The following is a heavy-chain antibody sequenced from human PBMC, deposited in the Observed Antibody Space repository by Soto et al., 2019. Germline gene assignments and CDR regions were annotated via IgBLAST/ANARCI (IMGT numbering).Heavy chain of an antibody. D-gene: IGHD2-8*01. V-gene: IGHV4-59*01. CDR1: GGSISSYY. CDR3: ARDTDGVGI. J-gene: IGHJ3*02. CDR2: IYYSGRT. Sequence: SETLSLTFTVSGGSISSYYWSWIRQPPGKGLEWIGYIYYSGRTNYNPSLQSPFTISVDTPKNHVSLRLSFVSAAGTAVNYCARDTDGVGILGQGTMVAVSS.